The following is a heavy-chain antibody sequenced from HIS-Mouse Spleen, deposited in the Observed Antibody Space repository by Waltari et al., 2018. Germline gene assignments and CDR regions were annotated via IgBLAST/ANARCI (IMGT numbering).Heavy chain of an antibody. CDR3: AKDKHHAFDY. Sequence: QVQLVESGGGVVQPGRSLRLSCSASGFTLSSYGLHGVRQAPGKGLEWVAVISYDGSNKYYADSVKGRFTISRDNSKNTLYLQMNSLRAEDTAVYYCAKDKHHAFDYWGQGTLVTVSS. J-gene: IGHJ4*02. CDR1: GFTLSSYG. CDR2: ISYDGSNK. V-gene: IGHV3-30*18.